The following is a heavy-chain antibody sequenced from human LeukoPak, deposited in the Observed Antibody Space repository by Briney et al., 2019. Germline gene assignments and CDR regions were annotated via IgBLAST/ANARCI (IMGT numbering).Heavy chain of an antibody. CDR1: GGSFSDYY. D-gene: IGHD4-23*01. Sequence: KPSETLSLTCAVYGGSFSDYYWSWIRQPPGKGLEWIGEINHSGNSNYNPSPKSRVTISVDTSKNQFSLKLSSVTAADTAVYYCARGSDYGANLIDYWGQGTLVTVSP. V-gene: IGHV4-34*01. J-gene: IGHJ4*02. CDR2: INHSGNS. CDR3: ARGSDYGANLIDY.